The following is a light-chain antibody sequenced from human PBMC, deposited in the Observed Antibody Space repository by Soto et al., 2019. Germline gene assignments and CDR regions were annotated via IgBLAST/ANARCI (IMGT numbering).Light chain of an antibody. CDR1: AFPKHY. CDR3: QVWDSSSDDYV. V-gene: IGLV3-21*02. Sequence: SYELTQPPSVSVSPGQTARITCSGFAFPKHYGYWYQQKAGQAPVLVVHDDSDRPSGIPERFSGSNSGSSATLTISRVEDGDEADYYCQVWDSSSDDYVFGVGTKLTVL. CDR2: DDS. J-gene: IGLJ1*01.